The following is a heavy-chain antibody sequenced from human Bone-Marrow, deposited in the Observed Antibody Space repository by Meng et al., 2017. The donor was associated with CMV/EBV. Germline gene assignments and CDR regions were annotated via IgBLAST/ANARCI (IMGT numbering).Heavy chain of an antibody. CDR1: GFTFSSYE. J-gene: IGHJ4*02. D-gene: IGHD2-8*01. Sequence: GGSLRLSLTCAASGFTFSSYEMNWVRQAPGKGLEWVSYISSSGSTIYYADSVKGRFTISRDNAKNSLYLQMNSLRAEDTAVYYCARTSPMVYAILAYFDYWGQGTLVTVSS. V-gene: IGHV3-48*03. CDR3: ARTSPMVYAILAYFDY. CDR2: ISSSGSTI.